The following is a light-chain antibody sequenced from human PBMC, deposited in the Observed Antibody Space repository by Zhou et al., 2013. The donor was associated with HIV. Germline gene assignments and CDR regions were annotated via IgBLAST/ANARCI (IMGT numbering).Light chain of an antibody. V-gene: IGKV1-27*01. CDR3: QNYNGAPGR. CDR2: RAA. Sequence: IQMTQSPSSLSASVGERITITCRASQDIENFLAWYQQKPGKVPNLLIYRAAYLQSGVPSRFSGGGSGTDFTLSINSLQPEDVATYYCQNYNGAPGRFGQGTKVEIK. CDR1: QDIENF. J-gene: IGKJ1*01.